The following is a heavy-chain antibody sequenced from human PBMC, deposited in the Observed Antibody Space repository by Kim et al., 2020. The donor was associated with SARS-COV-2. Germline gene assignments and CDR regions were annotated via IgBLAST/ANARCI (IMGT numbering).Heavy chain of an antibody. CDR2: IRSKANSYST. D-gene: IGHD6-13*01. CDR3: TRVPTYSNSWWDAFDI. V-gene: IGHV3-73*01. J-gene: IGHJ3*02. CDR1: GFTFSDSA. Sequence: GGSLRLSCAASGFTFSDSAMYWVRQASGKGLEWVGRIRSKANSYSTAYYVSVKGRFIIARYDSKNKAYLQMNSLKTEDTAIYYCTRVPTYSNSWWDAFDIWGQGTIVTVSS.